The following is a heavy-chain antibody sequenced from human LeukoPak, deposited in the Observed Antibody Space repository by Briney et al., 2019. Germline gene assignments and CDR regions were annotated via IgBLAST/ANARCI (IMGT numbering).Heavy chain of an antibody. CDR1: GGSISSDY. J-gene: IGHJ6*02. CDR3: ARGRIAVARTKVFYYYGMDV. D-gene: IGHD6-19*01. CDR2: IYTSGST. V-gene: IGHV4-4*07. Sequence: SETLSLTCTVSGGSISSDYWSWIRQPAGKGLEWIGRIYTSGSTNYNPSLKSRVTMSVDTSKNQFSLKLSSVTAADTAVYYCARGRIAVARTKVFYYYGMDVWGQGTTVTVSS.